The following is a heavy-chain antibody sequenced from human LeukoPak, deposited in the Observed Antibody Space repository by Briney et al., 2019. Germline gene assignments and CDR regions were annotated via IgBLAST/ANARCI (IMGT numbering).Heavy chain of an antibody. CDR3: ARAPSSDYYDSSSGAFDI. CDR2: IKQDGSEK. V-gene: IGHV3-7*01. J-gene: IGHJ3*02. D-gene: IGHD3-22*01. Sequence: GGSLRLSCAASGFTFGNAWISWVRQAPGKGLEWVANIKQDGSEKYYVDSVKGRFTISRDNAKNSLYLQMNSLRAEDTAVYYCARAPSSDYYDSSSGAFDIWGQGTMVTVSS. CDR1: GFTFGNAW.